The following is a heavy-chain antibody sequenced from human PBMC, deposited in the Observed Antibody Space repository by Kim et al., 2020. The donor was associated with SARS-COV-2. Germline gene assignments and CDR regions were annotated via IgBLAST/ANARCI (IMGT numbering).Heavy chain of an antibody. Sequence: KGRFTISRDNSKNTLYLQMNSLRAEDTAVYYCARIIYDILTGYRRAPFDYWGQGTLVTVSS. D-gene: IGHD3-9*01. J-gene: IGHJ4*02. CDR3: ARIIYDILTGYRRAPFDY. V-gene: IGHV3-23*01.